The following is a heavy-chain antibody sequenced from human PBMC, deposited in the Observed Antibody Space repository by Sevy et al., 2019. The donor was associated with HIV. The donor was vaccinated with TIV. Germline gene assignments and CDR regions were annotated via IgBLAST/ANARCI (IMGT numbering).Heavy chain of an antibody. V-gene: IGHV3-23*01. CDR3: ARDGRGISAFDI. CDR2: ISGNGENT. CDR1: EFTFSSHA. Sequence: GGSLRLSCTASEFTFSSHAVSWVRQAPGMGLEWVSAISGNGENTHYADSVRGRFTISRDNFKNTLYLQMNSLRAEDTALYYCARDGRGISAFDIWGQGTMVTVSS. D-gene: IGHD3-3*02. J-gene: IGHJ3*02.